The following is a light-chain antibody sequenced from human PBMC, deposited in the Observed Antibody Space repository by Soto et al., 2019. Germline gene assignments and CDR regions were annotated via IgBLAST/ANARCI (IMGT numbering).Light chain of an antibody. V-gene: IGKV3-15*01. CDR2: GAS. J-gene: IGKJ1*01. CDR3: QQYYSWPRT. CDR1: QSVSSN. Sequence: ETVMTQSPATLSVSPGESATLSCRASQSVSSNLAWYQQRPGQAPRLLIYGASTRATGVPARFSGSGSGTEFTLTFSSLQSEDFAVYYCQQYYSWPRTFGQGTKVEIK.